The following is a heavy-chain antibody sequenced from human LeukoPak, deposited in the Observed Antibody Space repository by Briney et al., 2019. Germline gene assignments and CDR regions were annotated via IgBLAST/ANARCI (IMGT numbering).Heavy chain of an antibody. Sequence: PSETLSLTCTVSGGSISSYYWSRIRQPPGKGLEWIGYIYYSGSTNYNPSLKSRVTISVDTSKNQFSLKLSSVTAADTAVYYCAGGAAAGTAYYYYGMDVWGQGTTVTVSS. CDR2: IYYSGST. CDR1: GGSISSYY. CDR3: AGGAAAGTAYYYYGMDV. V-gene: IGHV4-59*01. J-gene: IGHJ6*02. D-gene: IGHD6-13*01.